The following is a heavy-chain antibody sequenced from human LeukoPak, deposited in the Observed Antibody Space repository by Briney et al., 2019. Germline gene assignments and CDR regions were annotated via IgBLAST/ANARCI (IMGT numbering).Heavy chain of an antibody. CDR1: GDTFSSYA. Sequence: SVGVPCEASGDTFSSYAISWVQQAHGHGIDWRGGIIPIIGAANYAQKFQGRVTTTTNESTSIANMELSSLRSEDTAVYYCASPERSSGYYYEYWGQGTLVTVSS. CDR2: IIPIIGAA. V-gene: IGHV1-69*05. CDR3: ASPERSSGYYYEY. J-gene: IGHJ4*02. D-gene: IGHD3-22*01.